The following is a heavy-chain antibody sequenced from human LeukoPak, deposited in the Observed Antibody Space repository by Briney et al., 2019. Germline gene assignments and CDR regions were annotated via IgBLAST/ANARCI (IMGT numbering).Heavy chain of an antibody. CDR2: INSDGSST. CDR1: GFTFRSYW. Sequence: GSLRLSCVASGFTFRSYWMHWVRPAPGKGLVWVSRINSDGSSTNYADSVKGRFTISRDNAKNTLYLQMNSLRAEDTAVYYCAREYPASFDYWGQGTLVTVSS. CDR3: AREYPASFDY. J-gene: IGHJ4*02. V-gene: IGHV3-74*01.